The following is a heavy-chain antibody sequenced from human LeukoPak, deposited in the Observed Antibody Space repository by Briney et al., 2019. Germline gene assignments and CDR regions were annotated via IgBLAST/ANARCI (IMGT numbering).Heavy chain of an antibody. J-gene: IGHJ4*02. V-gene: IGHV2-5*02. CDR1: EFSVSPTCGA. CDR2: IYCDNNK. Sequence: GPPLIQPSQLRTQTCYLSEFSVSPTCGAVGWIGQPPGRALEWHTLIYCDNNKVSSASLENRLTITKDTFKNRVVLTMTDVDPEDTATYFCAHYVDTARGGPFFDYWGQGTLVTVSA. D-gene: IGHD5-18*01. CDR3: AHYVDTARGGPFFDY.